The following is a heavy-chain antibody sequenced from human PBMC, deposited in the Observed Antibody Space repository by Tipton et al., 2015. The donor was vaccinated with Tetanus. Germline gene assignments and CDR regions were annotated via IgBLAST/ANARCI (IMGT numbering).Heavy chain of an antibody. J-gene: IGHJ6*02. CDR3: ARAGIYYYYGMDV. CDR1: GGSISSYY. D-gene: IGHD6-13*01. CDR2: IYYSGST. V-gene: IGHV4-59*01. Sequence: TLSLTCTVSGGSISSYYWSWIRQPPGKGLEWIGYIYYSGSTNYSPSLKSRVTISVDTSKNQFSLKLSSVTAADTAVYYCARAGIYYYYGMDVWGQGTTVTVSS.